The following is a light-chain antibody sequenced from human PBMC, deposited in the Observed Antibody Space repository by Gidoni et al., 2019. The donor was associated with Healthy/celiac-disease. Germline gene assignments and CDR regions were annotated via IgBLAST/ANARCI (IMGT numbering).Light chain of an antibody. CDR3: AAWDDSLNGVV. J-gene: IGLJ2*01. Sequence: QSVLTQPPSASGTPGQWVTISCSGSSSNIGSNTVNWYQQLPGTAPKLLIYSNNPRPSGVPDRFSGSKSGTSASLAISGLQSEDEADYYCAAWDDSLNGVVFGGGTKLTVL. V-gene: IGLV1-44*01. CDR1: SSNIGSNT. CDR2: SNN.